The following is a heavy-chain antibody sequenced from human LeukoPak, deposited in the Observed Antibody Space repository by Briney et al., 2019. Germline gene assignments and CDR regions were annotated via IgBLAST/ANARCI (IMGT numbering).Heavy chain of an antibody. CDR3: ARIGVSRAAAGRYTDAFDI. D-gene: IGHD6-13*01. J-gene: IGHJ3*02. CDR1: GYTFTNYG. CDR2: ISTYNDNI. V-gene: IGHV1-18*01. Sequence: ASVKVSCKASGYTFTNYGISWVRQAPGQGLEWMGWISTYNDNINFAQKFQDRVTMTTDTSTNTAYMELKSPRSDDTAVYFCARIGVSRAAAGRYTDAFDIWGQGTVVTVSS.